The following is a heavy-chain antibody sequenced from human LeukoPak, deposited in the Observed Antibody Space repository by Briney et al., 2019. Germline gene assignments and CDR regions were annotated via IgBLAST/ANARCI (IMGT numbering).Heavy chain of an antibody. V-gene: IGHV3-15*01. CDR2: IKSKTDGGTT. D-gene: IGHD3-22*01. CDR3: TTPGYYDSNGYYYSDY. Sequence: GGSLRLSCAASGFTSSNAWMSWVRQAPGKGLEWVGRIKSKTDGGTTDYAAPVKGRFTISRDDSKNTLYLQMNSLKTEDTAVYYCTTPGYYDSNGYYYSDYWGQGTLVTVSS. J-gene: IGHJ4*02. CDR1: GFTSSNAW.